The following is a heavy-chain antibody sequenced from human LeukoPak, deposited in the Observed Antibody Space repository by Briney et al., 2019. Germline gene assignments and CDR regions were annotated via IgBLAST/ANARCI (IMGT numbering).Heavy chain of an antibody. J-gene: IGHJ4*02. CDR2: INSDGSST. D-gene: IGHD5-18*01. CDR3: AIKTRIQLWSLFDY. Sequence: GGSLRLSCAASGFTFSSYWMHWVRQAPGKGLVWVSRINSDGSSTSYADSVKGRFTISRDNSKNTLYLQMNSLRAEDTAVYYCAIKTRIQLWSLFDYWGQGTLVTVSS. V-gene: IGHV3-74*01. CDR1: GFTFSSYW.